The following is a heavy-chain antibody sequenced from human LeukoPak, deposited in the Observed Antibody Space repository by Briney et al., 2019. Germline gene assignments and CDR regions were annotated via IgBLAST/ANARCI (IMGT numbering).Heavy chain of an antibody. CDR3: ARDSSGYDYFDF. Sequence: PSETLSLTCTVSGGSISSGSYYWSWIRQPPGKGLEWIGYIYQSGSTYYNPSLKSRVTISIDRSKNQFSLNLSSVTAADTAVYYCARDSSGYDYFDFXXXGTXVTVXS. D-gene: IGHD5-12*01. V-gene: IGHV4-30-2*01. J-gene: IGHJ4*01. CDR2: IYQSGST. CDR1: GGSISSGSYY.